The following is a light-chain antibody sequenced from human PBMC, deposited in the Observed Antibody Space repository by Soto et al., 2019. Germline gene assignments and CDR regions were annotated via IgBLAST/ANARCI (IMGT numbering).Light chain of an antibody. CDR2: DAS. CDR3: QQYNSYSPT. V-gene: IGKV1D-12*01. Sequence: DIQMTQSPSSVSASVGDRVTITCRASQGINRWLAWYQQKLGKAPKLLIFDASSLQSGVPSRFSSSGSGTDFTLTISSLQPEDFATYYCQQYNSYSPTFGQGTKVDIK. CDR1: QGINRW. J-gene: IGKJ1*01.